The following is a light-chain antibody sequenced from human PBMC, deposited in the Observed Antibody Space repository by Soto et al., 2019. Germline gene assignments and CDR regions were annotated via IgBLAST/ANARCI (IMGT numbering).Light chain of an antibody. CDR2: GVS. CDR3: QQYNNWPPYT. J-gene: IGKJ2*01. V-gene: IGKV3-15*01. CDR1: QSVGRS. Sequence: IVMTQSPATLSVSPGERATLSCRASQSVGRSLAWYQQKPGRAPRLLIYGVSTRATGIPARFSGSGSETEFTLTISSLQSEDFAVYYCQQYNNWPPYTFGQGTKVDIK.